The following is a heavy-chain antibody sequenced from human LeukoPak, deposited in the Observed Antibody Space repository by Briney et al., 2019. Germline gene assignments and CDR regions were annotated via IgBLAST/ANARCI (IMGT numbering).Heavy chain of an antibody. J-gene: IGHJ4*02. Sequence: GRSLRLSCAASGFTFSSYAMHWVRQAPGKGLEWVAVISYDGSNKYYADSVKGRFTISRDNSKNTLYLQMNSLRAEDTAVYYCARKRIAAAGSSDYWGQGTLVTVSS. CDR2: ISYDGSNK. CDR1: GFTFSSYA. V-gene: IGHV3-30-3*01. D-gene: IGHD6-13*01. CDR3: ARKRIAAAGSSDY.